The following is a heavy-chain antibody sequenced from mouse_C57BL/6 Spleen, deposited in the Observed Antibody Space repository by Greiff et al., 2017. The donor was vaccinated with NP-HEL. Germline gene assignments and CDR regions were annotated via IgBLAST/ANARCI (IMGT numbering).Heavy chain of an antibody. CDR3: GRSGNGYDAMDY. D-gene: IGHD1-3*01. CDR1: GYTFTDYY. J-gene: IGHJ4*01. V-gene: IGHV1-26*01. Sequence: EVQLQQSGPELVKPGASVKISCKASGYTFTDYYMNWVKQSHGKSLEWIGDINPNNGGTSYNQKFKGKATLTVDKSSSTAYMELRSLTSEDSAVYYCGRSGNGYDAMDYWGQGTSVTVSS. CDR2: INPNNGGT.